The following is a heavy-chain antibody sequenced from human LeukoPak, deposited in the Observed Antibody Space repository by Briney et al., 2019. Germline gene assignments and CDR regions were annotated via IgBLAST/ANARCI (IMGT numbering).Heavy chain of an antibody. Sequence: PGGSLRLSCAASGFTFSDYSMNWVRQAPGKGLEWVSSISSSSSYIYYADSVKGRFTISRDNAKNSLFLQMNSLRAEDTAVYYCARALSKGTLMRPHKWDYPDYWGQGTLVTVSS. J-gene: IGHJ4*02. CDR2: ISSSSSYI. V-gene: IGHV3-21*01. CDR1: GFTFSDYS. CDR3: ARALSKGTLMRPHKWDYPDY. D-gene: IGHD1-26*01.